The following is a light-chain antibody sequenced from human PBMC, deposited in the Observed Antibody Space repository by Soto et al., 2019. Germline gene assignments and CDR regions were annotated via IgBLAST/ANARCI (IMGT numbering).Light chain of an antibody. CDR1: QNINSN. CDR2: GAS. CDR3: QQYKDWLPLT. J-gene: IGKJ4*01. Sequence: EILMTQSPLTLSVSPGEGATLSCRASQNINSNLAWYQQRPGQAPRVLIYGASSSASGIPDRFSGSGSRTDFTLTINSLEPDDFAVYYCQQYKDWLPLTFGGGTRVESK. V-gene: IGKV3D-15*01.